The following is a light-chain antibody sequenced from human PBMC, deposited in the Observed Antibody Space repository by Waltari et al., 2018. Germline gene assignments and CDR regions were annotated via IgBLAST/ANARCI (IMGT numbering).Light chain of an antibody. CDR3: QQYYSTSLT. J-gene: IGKJ4*01. CDR1: QSVFYSSDNKTY. Sequence: DIVLTQSPDSLAVSLGERATIDCKSSQSVFYSSDNKTYLAWYQQNPGRPPKLLIYWASHRDSGVPDRFSGSGSGTHFTLSISGLQAEDVAVYYCQQYYSTSLTFGGGTKVEIK. CDR2: WAS. V-gene: IGKV4-1*01.